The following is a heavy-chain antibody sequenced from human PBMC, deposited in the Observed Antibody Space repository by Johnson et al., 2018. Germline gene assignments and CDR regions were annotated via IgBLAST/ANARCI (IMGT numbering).Heavy chain of an antibody. V-gene: IGHV3-15*01. Sequence: VQLVEAGGGFVKSGGSLRLSCAASGFTFRDTWMSWVRQAPGKGLEWVGRIKSKTDGGTIDYAAPVKGRFTITSDDSKNMVYLQINSLKAEDTGLYYCTTDLSVAGRCVGFQHWGQGTLVTVST. CDR2: IKSKTDGGTI. CDR3: TTDLSVAGRCVGFQH. D-gene: IGHD6-19*01. CDR1: GFTFRDTW. J-gene: IGHJ1*01.